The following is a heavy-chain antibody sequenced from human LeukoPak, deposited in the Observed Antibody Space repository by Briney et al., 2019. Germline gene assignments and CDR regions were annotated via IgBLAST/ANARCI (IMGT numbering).Heavy chain of an antibody. CDR2: ISYDGSNK. CDR3: ARGLRSLCSSTSCYLFDY. J-gene: IGHJ4*02. D-gene: IGHD2-2*01. CDR1: GFTFSSYA. Sequence: GESLRLSCAASGFTFSSYAMHWVRQAPGKGLEWVAAISYDGSNKYYADSVKGRFTISRDNSKNTLYLQMNSLRAEDTAVYYCARGLRSLCSSTSCYLFDYWGQGTLVTVSS. V-gene: IGHV3-30-3*01.